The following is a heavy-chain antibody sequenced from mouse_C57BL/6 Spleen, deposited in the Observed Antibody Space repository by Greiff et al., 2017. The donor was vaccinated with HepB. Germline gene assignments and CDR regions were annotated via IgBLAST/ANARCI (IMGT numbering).Heavy chain of an antibody. J-gene: IGHJ2*01. V-gene: IGHV1-22*01. CDR1: GYTFTDYN. Sequence: VQLQQSGPELVKPGASVKMSCKASGYTFTDYNMHWVKQSHGKSLEWIGYINPNNGGTSYNQKFKGKATLTVNNTSSTAYMELRSLTSEDSAVYYCASGTTVVAPLDYWGQGTTLTVAS. CDR2: INPNNGGT. CDR3: ASGTTVVAPLDY. D-gene: IGHD1-1*01.